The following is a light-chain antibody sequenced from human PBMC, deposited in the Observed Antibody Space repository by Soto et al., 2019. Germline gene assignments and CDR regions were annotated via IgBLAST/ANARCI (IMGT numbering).Light chain of an antibody. Sequence: DIQMSQSPSTLSASVGDRVTITFRASQSISSWLAWYQQKPGKAPKLLIYDASSLESGVPSRFSGSGSGTEFTLTVSSLQPDDFATYYCQQYKSYSTFGQGTKVDI. CDR2: DAS. CDR1: QSISSW. V-gene: IGKV1-5*01. CDR3: QQYKSYST. J-gene: IGKJ1*01.